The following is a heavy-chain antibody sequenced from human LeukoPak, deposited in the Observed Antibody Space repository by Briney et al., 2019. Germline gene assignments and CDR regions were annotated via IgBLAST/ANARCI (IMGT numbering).Heavy chain of an antibody. J-gene: IGHJ4*02. Sequence: GASVKVSCKASGGTFSTYSITWVRQAPGQGLEWMGRIIPILGVPNYAQKFQGRVTITADESTSTAYMELSSLRSEDTAVYYCARGPVAMVRGVHYLDYWGQGTLVTVSS. CDR1: GGTFSTYS. D-gene: IGHD3-10*01. V-gene: IGHV1-69*02. CDR2: IIPILGVP. CDR3: ARGPVAMVRGVHYLDY.